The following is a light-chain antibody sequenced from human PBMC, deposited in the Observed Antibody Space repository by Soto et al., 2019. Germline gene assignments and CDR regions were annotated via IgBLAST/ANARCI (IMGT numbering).Light chain of an antibody. J-gene: IGKJ1*01. CDR1: QSISSW. Sequence: DIRMTQSPSTLSASIGDRVTITCRASQSISSWLAWFQQKPRKAPKLLIYKASSLESGVPSRFSGSGSGTEFTLTISSLQPDDFATYYCQQYNSYMWTFGQGTKVDIK. CDR2: KAS. CDR3: QQYNSYMWT. V-gene: IGKV1-5*03.